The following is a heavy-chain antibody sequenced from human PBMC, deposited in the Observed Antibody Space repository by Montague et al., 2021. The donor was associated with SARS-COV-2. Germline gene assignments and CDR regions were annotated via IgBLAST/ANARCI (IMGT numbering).Heavy chain of an antibody. CDR1: GASRSTKNYY. CDR3: ARLGIALGGVIVIRYYFDF. Sequence: SETLSLTCTFSGASRSTKNYYWGWIRQPPGKGLNGIGSISYSTTSYSNPSLKSPVTMSVSTSRNHLSLNLGTVTVADTAVYYCARLGIALGGVIVIRYYFDFWGQGTLVTVSS. D-gene: IGHD3-16*02. J-gene: IGHJ4*02. V-gene: IGHV4-39*02. CDR2: ISYSTTS.